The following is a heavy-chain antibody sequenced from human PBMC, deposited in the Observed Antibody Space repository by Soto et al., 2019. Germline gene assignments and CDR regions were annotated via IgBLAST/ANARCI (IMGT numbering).Heavy chain of an antibody. J-gene: IGHJ6*02. V-gene: IGHV1-2*02. CDR1: GSTFTAYY. D-gene: IGHD5-18*01. Sequence: ASVKVSCKASGSTFTAYYMHWVRQAPGQGLEWMGWINPNSGDTDYAQKFRGRVTMTRDTSISTGYMELSRLTSDDTAIYFCARTAILSTDPYLYYGLDVWGQGTTVTVSS. CDR3: ARTAILSTDPYLYYGLDV. CDR2: INPNSGDT.